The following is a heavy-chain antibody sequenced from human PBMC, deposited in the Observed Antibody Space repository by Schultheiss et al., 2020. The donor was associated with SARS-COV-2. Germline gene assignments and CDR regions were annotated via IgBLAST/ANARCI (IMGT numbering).Heavy chain of an antibody. Sequence: SETLSLTCTVSGGSISSSGYYWSWIRQPPGKGLEWIGRLSSGGSIHYNPSLEGRVTMSIDTSKRQFSLRLSYVTAADTALYYCARVQAGVGVLVRGMISENYYFYYMDVWGQGTTVTVSS. CDR2: LSSGGSI. J-gene: IGHJ6*03. D-gene: IGHD3-10*01. CDR3: ARVQAGVGVLVRGMISENYYFYYMDV. V-gene: IGHV4-61*08. CDR1: GGSISSSGYY.